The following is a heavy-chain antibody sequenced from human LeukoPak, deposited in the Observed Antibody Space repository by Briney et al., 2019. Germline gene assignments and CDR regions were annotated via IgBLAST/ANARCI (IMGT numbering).Heavy chain of an antibody. V-gene: IGHV3-20*04. Sequence: AGGSLRLSCAASGFTFDDYGMSWVRQAPGKGLEWVSGINWNGGSTGYADALKGRFTISTDNATNSQYLQMNSLRDEDTAFYYCARELYGSGSYSSSGVYFDYWGQGTLVTVSS. CDR2: INWNGGST. D-gene: IGHD3-10*01. J-gene: IGHJ4*02. CDR3: ARELYGSGSYSSSGVYFDY. CDR1: GFTFDDYG.